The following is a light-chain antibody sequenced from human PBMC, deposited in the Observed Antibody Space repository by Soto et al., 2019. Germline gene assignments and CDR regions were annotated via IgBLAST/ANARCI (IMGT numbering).Light chain of an antibody. V-gene: IGKV1-39*01. CDR3: QQSYTTPST. CDR1: QTISSH. Sequence: DIQMTQSPSSLSASVGDRVIITCRASQTISSHLNWYQQKPGKAPNLLVYAASSLQSGVPSRFTGSGSGTDFTLTISSLQPEDFATYFCQQSYTTPSTFGQGTRLDLK. J-gene: IGKJ5*01. CDR2: AAS.